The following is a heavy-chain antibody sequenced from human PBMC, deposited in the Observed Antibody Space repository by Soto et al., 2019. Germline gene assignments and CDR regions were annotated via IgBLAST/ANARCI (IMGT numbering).Heavy chain of an antibody. CDR2: IIPIFGTA. CDR3: ARSLCGGDCYYPPNWYFDL. CDR1: GGTFSSYA. D-gene: IGHD2-21*02. V-gene: IGHV1-69*06. Sequence: QVQLVQSGAEVKKSGSSVKVSCKASGGTFSSYAISWVRQAPGQGLEWMGGIIPIFGTANYAQKFQGRVTITADKSTSTAYMELSSLRSEDTAVYYCARSLCGGDCYYPPNWYFDLWGRGTLVTVSS. J-gene: IGHJ2*01.